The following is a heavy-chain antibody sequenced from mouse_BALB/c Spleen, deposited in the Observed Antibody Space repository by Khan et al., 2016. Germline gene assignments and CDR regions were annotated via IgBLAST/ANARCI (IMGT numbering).Heavy chain of an antibody. J-gene: IGHJ1*01. CDR1: GYTFTNYG. Sequence: QIQLVQSGPELKKPGKTVKISCKASGYTFTNYGMNWVKQAPGKGLKWMGWINTYSGESTYADDFKGRFAFSLETSANTAYLQINKLKNEDTATXLCARYRYYYVNSRYFDVWGPGTTVTVSS. V-gene: IGHV9-3-1*01. CDR2: INTYSGES. CDR3: ARYRYYYVNSRYFDV. D-gene: IGHD1-1*01.